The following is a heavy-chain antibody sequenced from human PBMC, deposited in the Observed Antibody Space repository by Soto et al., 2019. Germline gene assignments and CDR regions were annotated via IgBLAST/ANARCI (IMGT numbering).Heavy chain of an antibody. Sequence: SETLSLTCTVSGGSISSSSYYWGWIRQPPGKGLEWIGSIYYSGSTYYNPSLKSRVTISVDTSKNQFSLKLSSVTAADTAMYYCARLRAGYYYYYYGMDVWGQGTTVTVSS. CDR3: ARLRAGYYYYYYGMDV. CDR2: IYYSGST. CDR1: GGSISSSSYY. D-gene: IGHD6-19*01. J-gene: IGHJ6*02. V-gene: IGHV4-39*01.